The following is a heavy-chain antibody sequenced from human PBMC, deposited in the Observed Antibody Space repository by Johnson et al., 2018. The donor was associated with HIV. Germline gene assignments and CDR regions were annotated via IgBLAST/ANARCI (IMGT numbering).Heavy chain of an antibody. D-gene: IGHD3-3*01. V-gene: IGHV3-11*04. Sequence: QMLLVESGGVLVKPGGSLRLSCVASGVIFSDYYMSWIRQAPGKGLEWVSYISSSGTTIYYADSVKGRFTISRDNAKNSVFLQMNSLRVEDTAIYYCARQPDNFWSSDAFDIWGQGTMVTVSS. CDR1: GVIFSDYY. CDR2: ISSSGTTI. J-gene: IGHJ3*02. CDR3: ARQPDNFWSSDAFDI.